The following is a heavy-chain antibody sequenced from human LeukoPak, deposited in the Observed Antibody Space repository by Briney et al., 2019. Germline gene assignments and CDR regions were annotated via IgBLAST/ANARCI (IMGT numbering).Heavy chain of an antibody. CDR2: IYSGGST. Sequence: GGSLRLSCAASGFTFSSYGMNWVRQAPGKGLEWVSVIYSGGSTYYADSVKGRFTISRDNSKNTLYLQMNSLRAEDTAVYYCARTSYYYYYMDVWGKGTTVTISS. CDR1: GFTFSSYG. J-gene: IGHJ6*03. CDR3: ARTSYYYYYMDV. V-gene: IGHV3-53*01. D-gene: IGHD2-8*01.